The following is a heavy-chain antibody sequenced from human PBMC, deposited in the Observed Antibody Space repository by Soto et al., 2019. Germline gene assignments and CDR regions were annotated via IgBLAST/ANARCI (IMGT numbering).Heavy chain of an antibody. CDR2: ISFDGTNK. Sequence: GGSLRLSCAASGFTFDLYAMYWVRQSPDKGLEWVAVISFDGTNKYTADSVEGRFSISRDNSKNTLFLQMNSLRPEDTAVYYCAIFVKVDRGDGYTVYCCQGPLVT. V-gene: IGHV3-30-3*01. CDR1: GFTFDLYA. J-gene: IGHJ4*02. CDR3: AIFVKVDRGDGYTVY. D-gene: IGHD5-12*01.